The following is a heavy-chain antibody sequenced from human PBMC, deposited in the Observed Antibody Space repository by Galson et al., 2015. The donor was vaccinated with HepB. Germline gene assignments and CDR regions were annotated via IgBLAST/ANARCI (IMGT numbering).Heavy chain of an antibody. Sequence: SETLSLTCTVSGGSISSYYWSWIRQPPGKGLEWIGYIYYSGSTNYNPSLKSRVTISVDTSKNQFSLKLSSVTAADTAVYYCARGRYSSWFEHTLYYFDYWGQGTLVTVSS. J-gene: IGHJ4*02. CDR2: IYYSGST. CDR1: GGSISSYY. CDR3: ARGRYSSWFEHTLYYFDY. V-gene: IGHV4-59*01. D-gene: IGHD6-13*01.